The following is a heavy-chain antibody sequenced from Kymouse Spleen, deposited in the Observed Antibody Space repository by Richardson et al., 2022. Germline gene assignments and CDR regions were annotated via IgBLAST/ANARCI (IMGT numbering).Heavy chain of an antibody. Sequence: EVQLVESGGGLVQPGGSLKLSCAASGFTFSGSAMHWVRQASGKGLEWVGRIRSKANSYATAYAASVKGRFTISRDDSKNTAYLQMNSLKTEDTAVYYCRTGTTGVDVWGQGTTVTVSS. CDR1: GFTFSGSA. J-gene: IGHJ6*02. D-gene: IGHD1-7*01. CDR3: RTGTTGVDV. CDR2: IRSKANSYAT. V-gene: IGHV3-73*02.